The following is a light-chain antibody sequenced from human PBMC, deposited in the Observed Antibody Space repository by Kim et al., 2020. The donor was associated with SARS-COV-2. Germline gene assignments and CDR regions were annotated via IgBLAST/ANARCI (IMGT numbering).Light chain of an antibody. CDR3: AAWDDSLNGNYV. V-gene: IGLV1-44*01. CDR2: SNN. CDR1: SSNIGSNT. J-gene: IGLJ1*01. Sequence: GVTISCSGSSSNIGSNTVNWYQQLPGTAPKLLIYSNNQRPSGVPDRFSGSKSGTSASLAISGLQSEDEADYYCAAWDDSLNGNYVFGTGTKVTVL.